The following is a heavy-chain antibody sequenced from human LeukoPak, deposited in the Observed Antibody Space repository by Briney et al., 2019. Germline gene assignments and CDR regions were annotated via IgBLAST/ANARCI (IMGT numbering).Heavy chain of an antibody. V-gene: IGHV1-18*01. D-gene: IGHD3-16*01. Sequence: ASVKVSCKASGYTFTSDGISWVRQAPGQGLEWMGWISAYNGNTNYAQKLQGRVTMTTDTSTSTAYMELRSLRSDDTAVYYCARGSRVGGDYYYGMDVWDQGTTVTVSS. CDR1: GYTFTSDG. CDR3: ARGSRVGGDYYYGMDV. CDR2: ISAYNGNT. J-gene: IGHJ6*02.